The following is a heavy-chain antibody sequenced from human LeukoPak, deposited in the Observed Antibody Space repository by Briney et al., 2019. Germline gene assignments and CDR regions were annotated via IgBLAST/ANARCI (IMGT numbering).Heavy chain of an antibody. CDR2: INPNSGGT. CDR1: GYTFTGYY. CDR3: ARDDANYVSAFDY. D-gene: IGHD4/OR15-4a*01. V-gene: IGHV1-2*02. J-gene: IGHJ4*02. Sequence: GASVKVSCKASGYTFTGYYMHWVRQAPGQGLEWMGWINPNSGGTNYAQKFQGRVTMTRDTSISTAYMELRSLRSDDTAVYYCARDDANYVSAFDYWGQGTLVTVSS.